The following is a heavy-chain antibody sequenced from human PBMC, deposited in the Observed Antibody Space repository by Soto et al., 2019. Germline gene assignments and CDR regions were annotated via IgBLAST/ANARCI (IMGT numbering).Heavy chain of an antibody. CDR1: GFTFSIFA. Sequence: GGSLRLSCAASGFTFSIFAMNWVRQAPGKGLEWVSLITSGGDDTYYADSVRGRFTISRDNSKNTLYLQMNSLRAEDAAVYYCAKAEGSSWGTEYSQNWGQGTLVTVSS. CDR2: ITSGGDDT. CDR3: AKAEGSSWGTEYSQN. J-gene: IGHJ1*01. V-gene: IGHV3-23*01. D-gene: IGHD6-13*01.